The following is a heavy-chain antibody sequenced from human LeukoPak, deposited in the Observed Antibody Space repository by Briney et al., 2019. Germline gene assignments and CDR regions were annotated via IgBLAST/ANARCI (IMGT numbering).Heavy chain of an antibody. Sequence: GSSVKVSCKASGGTFSSYTISWARQAPGQGPEWMGRIIPILGIANYAQKFQGRVTITADKSTSTAYMELSSLRSEDTAVYYCARHKYDSSGYYSEDYWGQGTLVTVSS. V-gene: IGHV1-69*02. CDR1: GGTFSSYT. J-gene: IGHJ4*02. D-gene: IGHD3-22*01. CDR2: IIPILGIA. CDR3: ARHKYDSSGYYSEDY.